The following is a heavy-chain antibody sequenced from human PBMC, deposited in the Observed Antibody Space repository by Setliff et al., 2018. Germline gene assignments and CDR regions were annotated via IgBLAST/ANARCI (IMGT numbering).Heavy chain of an antibody. CDR1: GYTLTRYG. Sequence: ASVKVSCKASGYTLTRYGISWVRQAPGQGLEWMGWISAYNGNTNYAQKLQGRVTMTTDTSTNTAYMEVRSLGSDDTAMYYCARAVGYCSGGSCYKGDDYWGQGTLVTVSS. D-gene: IGHD2-15*01. CDR3: ARAVGYCSGGSCYKGDDY. CDR2: ISAYNGNT. V-gene: IGHV1-18*01. J-gene: IGHJ4*02.